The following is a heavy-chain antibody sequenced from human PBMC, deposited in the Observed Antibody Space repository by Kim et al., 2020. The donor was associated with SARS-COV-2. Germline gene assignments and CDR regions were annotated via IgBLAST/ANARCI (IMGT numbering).Heavy chain of an antibody. CDR2: IYYSGST. Sequence: SETLSLTCTVSGGSISSYYWSWIRQPPGKGLEWIGYIYYSGSTNYNPSLKSRVTISVDTSKNQFSLKLSSVTAADTAVYYCARHSSGWYRLGGYLGDYWGQGTLVTVSS. J-gene: IGHJ4*02. CDR1: GGSISSYY. CDR3: ARHSSGWYRLGGYLGDY. D-gene: IGHD6-19*01. V-gene: IGHV4-59*08.